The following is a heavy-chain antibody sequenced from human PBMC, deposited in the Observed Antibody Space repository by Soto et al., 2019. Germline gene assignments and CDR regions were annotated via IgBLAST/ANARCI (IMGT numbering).Heavy chain of an antibody. CDR2: MWYDGTNK. CDR1: GFTFRIYS. CDR3: AKGELGYCSSTSCYTYYYYGMDV. D-gene: IGHD2-2*02. J-gene: IGHJ6*02. V-gene: IGHV3-33*06. Sequence: SLRLSCAASGFTFRIYSMHWVRQSPGKGLEWVAVMWYDGTNKYYGESVKGRFTISRDNSENTLYLQMNSLRVEDTAVYYCAKGELGYCSSTSCYTYYYYGMDVWGQGTTVTASS.